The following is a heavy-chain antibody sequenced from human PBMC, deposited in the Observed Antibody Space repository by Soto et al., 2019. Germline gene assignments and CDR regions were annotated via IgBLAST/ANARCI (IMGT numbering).Heavy chain of an antibody. CDR3: ARLRRGYCSSTSCYGGDYYYYYMDV. V-gene: IGHV5-51*01. D-gene: IGHD2-2*01. CDR2: IYPGDSDT. J-gene: IGHJ6*03. Sequence: GEALKISCKGSGYSFTSYWIGWVRQMPGKGLEWMGIIYPGDSDTRYSPSFQGQVTISADKSISTAYLQWSSLKASDTAMYYCARLRRGYCSSTSCYGGDYYYYYMDVWGKGTTATVS. CDR1: GYSFTSYW.